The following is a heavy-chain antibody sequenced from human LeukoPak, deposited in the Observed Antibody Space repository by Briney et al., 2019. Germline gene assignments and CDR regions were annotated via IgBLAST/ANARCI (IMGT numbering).Heavy chain of an antibody. CDR3: XXXXFSITMIDGETPFDY. CDR2: IKQDGSEK. D-gene: IGHD3-22*01. J-gene: IGHJ4*02. V-gene: IGHV3-7*01. CDR1: GFTFSSYW. Sequence: GGSLRLSCAASGFTFSSYWMSWVRQAPGKGLEWVANIKQDGSEKYYVDSVKGRFTISRDNAKNSLYLQMNSLRAEDTAVYYWXXXXFSITMIDGETPFDYWGQGTLVTVSS.